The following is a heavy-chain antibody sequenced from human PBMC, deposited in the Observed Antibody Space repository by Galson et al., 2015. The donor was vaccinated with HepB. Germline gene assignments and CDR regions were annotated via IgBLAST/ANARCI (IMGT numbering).Heavy chain of an antibody. Sequence: SLRLSCAASGFTFSSYSMNWVRQAPGKGLEWVSYISSSSSTIYYADSVKGRFTISRDNAKNSLYLQMNSLRDEDTAVYYCAREITPEYYYDHLTGMDAFDIWGQGTMVTVSS. V-gene: IGHV3-48*02. CDR3: AREITPEYYYDHLTGMDAFDI. CDR1: GFTFSSYS. CDR2: ISSSSSTI. D-gene: IGHD3-22*01. J-gene: IGHJ3*02.